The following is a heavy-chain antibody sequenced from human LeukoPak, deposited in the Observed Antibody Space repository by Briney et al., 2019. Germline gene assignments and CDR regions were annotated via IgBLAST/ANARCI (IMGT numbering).Heavy chain of an antibody. CDR3: AKDEGSGRGYLLGVDS. J-gene: IGHJ5*01. V-gene: IGHV3-23*01. Sequence: PGGSLRLSCEGSGFTFSTYAMNWVRQAPGKGLEWVSAISGSGGITYYADSVKGRLTISRDNSKNTLSLQMTSLTAGDTAVYYCAKDEGSGRGYLLGVDSWGQGTLVTVSS. CDR1: GFTFSTYA. CDR2: ISGSGGIT. D-gene: IGHD3-16*01.